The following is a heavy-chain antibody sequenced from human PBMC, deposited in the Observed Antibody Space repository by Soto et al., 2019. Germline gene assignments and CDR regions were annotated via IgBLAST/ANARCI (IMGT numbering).Heavy chain of an antibody. V-gene: IGHV3-30-3*01. CDR3: AREYEGVGATPQLGEFDY. CDR1: GFTFSSYA. D-gene: IGHD1-26*01. J-gene: IGHJ4*02. Sequence: QVQLVESGGGVVQPGRSLRLSCAASGFTFSSYAMHWVRQAPGKGLEWVAVISYDGSNKYYADSVKGRFTISRDNSKNTLYLQMNSLRAEDTAVYYCAREYEGVGATPQLGEFDYWGQGTLVAVSS. CDR2: ISYDGSNK.